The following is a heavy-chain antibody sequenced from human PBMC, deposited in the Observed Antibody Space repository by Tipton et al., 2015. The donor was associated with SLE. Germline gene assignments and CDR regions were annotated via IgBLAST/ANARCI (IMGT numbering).Heavy chain of an antibody. Sequence: LRLSCAASGFTFSSYWMHWIRQPPGKGLEWIGSILYNGVTSYNPSLKSRITISLDTSKNQFSLKLTSMTAADTAVYYCARYTVGTMEDAWGQGILVTVSS. CDR3: ARYTVGTMEDA. J-gene: IGHJ5*02. CDR1: GFTFSSYW. CDR2: ILYNGVT. V-gene: IGHV4-39*07. D-gene: IGHD1-1*01.